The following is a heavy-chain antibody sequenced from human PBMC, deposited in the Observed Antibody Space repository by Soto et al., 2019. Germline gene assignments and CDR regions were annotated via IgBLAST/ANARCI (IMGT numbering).Heavy chain of an antibody. D-gene: IGHD3-10*01. CDR1: GGSFSGYY. V-gene: IGHV4-34*01. J-gene: IGHJ4*02. CDR3: ARSRPYYGSGSYPDY. Sequence: SETLSLTCAVYGGSFSGYYWSWIRQPPGKGLEWIGEINHSGSTNYNPSLKSRVTISVDTSKNQFSLKLSSVTAADTAVYYCARSRPYYGSGSYPDYWGQGTLVTVSS. CDR2: INHSGST.